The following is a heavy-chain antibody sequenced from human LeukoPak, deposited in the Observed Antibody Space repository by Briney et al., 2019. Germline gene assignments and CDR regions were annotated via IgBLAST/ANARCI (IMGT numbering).Heavy chain of an antibody. CDR1: GGSISSYY. Sequence: SETLSLTCTVSGGSISSYYWSWIRQPPGKGLEWIGYIYYSGSTNYNPSLKSRVTISVDTSKNQFSLKLSSVTAADTAVYYCARESIAVAGNPFDYWGQGTLVTVSS. D-gene: IGHD6-19*01. CDR2: IYYSGST. V-gene: IGHV4-59*01. CDR3: ARESIAVAGNPFDY. J-gene: IGHJ4*02.